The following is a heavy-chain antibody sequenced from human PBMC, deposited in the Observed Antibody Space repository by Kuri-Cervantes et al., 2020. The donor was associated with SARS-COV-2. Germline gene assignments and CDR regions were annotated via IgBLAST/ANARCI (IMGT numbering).Heavy chain of an antibody. J-gene: IGHJ4*02. D-gene: IGHD2-15*01. CDR1: GGSVSSGSYY. V-gene: IGHV4-61*01. Sequence: SETLSLTCTVSGGSVSSGSYYWSWIRQPPGKGLEWIGYIYYSGSTNYNPSLKSRVTISVDTSKNQFSLKLSSVTAADTAVYYCARERRWWVPDPGVDYWGQGTLVTVSS. CDR2: IYYSGST. CDR3: ARERRWWVPDPGVDY.